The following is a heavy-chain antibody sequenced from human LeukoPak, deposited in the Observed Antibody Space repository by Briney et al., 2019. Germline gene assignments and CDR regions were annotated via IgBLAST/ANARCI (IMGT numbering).Heavy chain of an antibody. CDR3: AKVPKVYYDSSGYYQPGGLYYFDY. V-gene: IGHV3-23*01. CDR2: ISGSGGST. Sequence: GGSLRLSCAASGFTFSSYAMSWVRQAPGKGLEWVSAISGSGGSTYYADSVKGRFTISRDNSKNTLYLQMNSLRAEDTAVYYCAKVPKVYYDSSGYYQPGGLYYFDYWGQGTLVTVSS. CDR1: GFTFSSYA. J-gene: IGHJ4*02. D-gene: IGHD3-22*01.